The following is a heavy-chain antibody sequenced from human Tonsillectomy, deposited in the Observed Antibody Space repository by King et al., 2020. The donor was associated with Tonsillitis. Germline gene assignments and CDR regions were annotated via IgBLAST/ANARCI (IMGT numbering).Heavy chain of an antibody. Sequence: VQLVESGGGVVRPGGSLRLSCAASGFTFSDYGGHWVRQAPGKGLEWVAFISYDGGTRHYADSVKGRFTISRDNSKYTLFLQMNSLRVDDTAVYYCAKDPSMTPPFDHWGQGTLVTVSS. CDR1: GFTFSDYG. J-gene: IGHJ4*02. CDR3: AKDPSMTPPFDH. CDR2: ISYDGGTR. V-gene: IGHV3-30*18.